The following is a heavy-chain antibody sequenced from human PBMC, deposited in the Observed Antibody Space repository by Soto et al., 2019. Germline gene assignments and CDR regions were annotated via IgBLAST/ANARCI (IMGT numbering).Heavy chain of an antibody. V-gene: IGHV1-8*01. CDR1: GYTFTSYD. J-gene: IGHJ4*02. D-gene: IGHD2-8*02. CDR3: ARKIPDTGGFDH. CDR2: MNPNSGNT. Sequence: ASVKVSCKASGYTFTSYDINWVRKATGQGLEWMGWMNPNSGNTGYAQKFQGRVTMTRDTSIRTAYLQLSSLRSEDTAVYYCARKIPDTGGFDHWGQGILVTVSS.